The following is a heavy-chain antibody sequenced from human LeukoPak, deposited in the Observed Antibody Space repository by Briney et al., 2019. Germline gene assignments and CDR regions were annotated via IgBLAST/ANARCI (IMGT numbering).Heavy chain of an antibody. CDR2: IYTSGST. V-gene: IGHV4-4*07. CDR1: GGSISSYY. D-gene: IGHD3-22*01. Sequence: SETLSLTCTVSGGSISSYYWSWIRQPAGKGLEWIGRIYTSGSTNYNPSLKSRVTMSVDTSKNQFSLKLSSVTAADTAVYYCARDLPYSSGYSGGYWFDPWGQGTLVTVSS. CDR3: ARDLPYSSGYSGGYWFDP. J-gene: IGHJ5*02.